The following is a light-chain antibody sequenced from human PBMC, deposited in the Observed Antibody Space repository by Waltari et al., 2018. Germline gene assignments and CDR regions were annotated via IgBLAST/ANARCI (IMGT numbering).Light chain of an antibody. CDR3: QQYDSWPQT. V-gene: IGKV3-15*01. CDR1: QSVDYK. CDR2: DIS. J-gene: IGKJ4*01. Sequence: EVVMTQSPATLSVSPGERATLFCRTSQSVDYKLAWYQHKPGQAPRLLIYDISTRIPGIPARVSGGGSGTLFTLTISSLQSEDFAVYYCQQYDSWPQTFGGGTKVEIK.